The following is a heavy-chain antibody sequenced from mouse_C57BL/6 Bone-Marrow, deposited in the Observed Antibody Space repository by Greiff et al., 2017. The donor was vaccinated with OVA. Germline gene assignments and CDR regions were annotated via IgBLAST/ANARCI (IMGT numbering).Heavy chain of an antibody. V-gene: IGHV1-4*01. J-gene: IGHJ3*01. CDR3: ARWAAWFAY. Sequence: VMLVESGAELARPGASVKMSCKASGYTFTSYTMHWVKQRPGQGLEWIGYINPSSGYTKYNQKFKDKATLTADKSSSTAYMHLSSLTSEDSAVYYCARWAAWFAYWGQGTLVTVSA. CDR2: INPSSGYT. CDR1: GYTFTSYT.